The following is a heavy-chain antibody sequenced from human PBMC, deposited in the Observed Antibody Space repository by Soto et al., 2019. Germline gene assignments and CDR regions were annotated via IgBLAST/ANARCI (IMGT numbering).Heavy chain of an antibody. J-gene: IGHJ4*02. CDR3: SPLMNGGVADSFDS. D-gene: IGHD2-21*01. CDR2: ISRDGSYI. CDR1: GFAFGRHA. V-gene: IGHV3-30*04. Sequence: PGEEMRHYCAAAGFAFGRHAIHWFRLTPGRGMEWVLAISRDGSYIYYTDPVKGRFTVSRDNSKNTVFVQMNRLIPDDTALYVCSPLMNGGVADSFDSCGQCT.